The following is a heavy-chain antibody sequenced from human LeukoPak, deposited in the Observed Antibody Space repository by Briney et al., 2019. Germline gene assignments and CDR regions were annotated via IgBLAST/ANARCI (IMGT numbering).Heavy chain of an antibody. J-gene: IGHJ4*02. CDR3: ARDLDLRRQVGMAYCSGGSCYSAGY. CDR1: GYTFTSYA. V-gene: IGHV1-69*04. Sequence: GASVRVSCKASGYTFTSYAMNWVRQAPGQGLEWMGRIIPILGIANYAQKFQGRVTITADKSTSTAYMELSSLRSEDTAVYYCARDLDLRRQVGMAYCSGGSCYSAGYWGQGTLVTVSS. CDR2: IIPILGIA. D-gene: IGHD2-15*01.